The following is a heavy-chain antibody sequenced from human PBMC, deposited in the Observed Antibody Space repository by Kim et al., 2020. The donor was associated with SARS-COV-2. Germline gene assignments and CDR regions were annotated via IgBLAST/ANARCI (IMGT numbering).Heavy chain of an antibody. CDR1: GYTFTSYA. J-gene: IGHJ4*02. D-gene: IGHD6-13*01. V-gene: IGHV7-4-1*02. CDR3: ARARRSTPTQYSSSWYHY. Sequence: ASVKVSCKASGYTFTSYAMNWVRQAPGQGLEWMGWINTNTGNPTYAQGFTGRFVFSLDTSASTAYLQLSSLKAEDTAVYYCARARRSTPTQYSSSWYHYWGQGTLVTVSS. CDR2: INTNTGNP.